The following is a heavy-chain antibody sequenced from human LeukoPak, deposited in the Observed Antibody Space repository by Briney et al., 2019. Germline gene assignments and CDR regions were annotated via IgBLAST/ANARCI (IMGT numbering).Heavy chain of an antibody. CDR1: GYSISSGYH. V-gene: IGHV4-38-2*01. D-gene: IGHD3-22*01. Sequence: PSETLSLTCAVSGYSISSGYHWGWIRQPPGKGLEWIGSISHSGSTYYNPSLKSRVTISVDTSKNQFSLKLSSVTAADTAVYYCARHNLYDSNGDGWYYFDYWGQGTLVTVSS. CDR2: ISHSGST. CDR3: ARHNLYDSNGDGWYYFDY. J-gene: IGHJ4*02.